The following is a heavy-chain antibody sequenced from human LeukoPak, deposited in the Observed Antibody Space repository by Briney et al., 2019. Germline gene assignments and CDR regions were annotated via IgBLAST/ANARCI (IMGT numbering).Heavy chain of an antibody. D-gene: IGHD4-17*01. Sequence: GGSLRLSCVTSGFTFERYVMHWMRLAPGKGLECVSSIHPNNGGVGYAASVKGRFAISRDTSKNTLYLQISSLRVEDTAVYYCTVFGDSNHWGQGTLVTVSS. CDR2: IHPNNGGV. J-gene: IGHJ5*02. CDR1: GFTFERYV. V-gene: IGHV3-9*01. CDR3: TVFGDSNH.